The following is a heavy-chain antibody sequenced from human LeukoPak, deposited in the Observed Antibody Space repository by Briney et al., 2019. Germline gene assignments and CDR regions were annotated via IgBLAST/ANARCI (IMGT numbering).Heavy chain of an antibody. CDR3: ATVGGFGELYYYYYMDV. V-gene: IGHV1-24*01. CDR2: FDPEDGET. J-gene: IGHJ6*03. D-gene: IGHD3-10*01. CDR1: GYTLTELS. Sequence: ASVKVSCKVSGYTLTELSMHWVRQAPGKGLEWMGGFDPEDGETIYAQKFQGRVTMTEDTSTDTAYMELSSLRSEDTAVYYCATVGGFGELYYYYYMDVWGKGTTVTVSS.